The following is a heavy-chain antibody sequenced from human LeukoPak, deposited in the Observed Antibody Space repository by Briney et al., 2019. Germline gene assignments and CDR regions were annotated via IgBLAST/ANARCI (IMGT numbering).Heavy chain of an antibody. V-gene: IGHV3-73*01. D-gene: IGHD2-15*01. CDR3: AKAPVTTCSGAYCYPFDY. J-gene: IGHJ4*02. Sequence: PGGSLRLSCAASGFTFSGSAMHWVRQASGKGLEWVGRIRSKANSYATAYAASVKGRFTISRDSSKNTLYLQMNSLRAGDAAVYYCAKAPVTTCSGAYCYPFDYWSQGTLVTVSS. CDR2: IRSKANSYAT. CDR1: GFTFSGSA.